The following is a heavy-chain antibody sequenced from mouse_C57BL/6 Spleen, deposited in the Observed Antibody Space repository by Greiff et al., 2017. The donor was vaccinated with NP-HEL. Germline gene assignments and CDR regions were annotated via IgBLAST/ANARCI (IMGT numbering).Heavy chain of an antibody. V-gene: IGHV1-50*01. Sequence: QVQLQQPGAELVKPGASVKLSCKASGYTFTSYWMQWVKQRPGQGLEWIGEIDPSDSYTNYNQKFKGKAKLTVDTSSSTAYMQLSSLTSEDSAVYYCARADLLGFAYWGQGTLVTVSA. D-gene: IGHD2-1*01. CDR2: IDPSDSYT. J-gene: IGHJ3*01. CDR1: GYTFTSYW. CDR3: ARADLLGFAY.